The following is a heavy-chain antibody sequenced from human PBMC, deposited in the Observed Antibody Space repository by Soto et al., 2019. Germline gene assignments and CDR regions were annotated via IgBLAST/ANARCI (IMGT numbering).Heavy chain of an antibody. CDR2: INLDGSST. D-gene: IGHD3-16*02. V-gene: IGHV3-74*01. CDR1: GFSFSNYW. CDR3: ARRSDYVWGSSRPSY. J-gene: IGHJ4*02. Sequence: EVQLVESGGDSVQPGGSLRLSCAASGFSFSNYWMYWVRQAPGKGLVWVSRINLDGSSTSYADSVKGRFTISRDNAKNTLYLQMNGLTAEDTAVYYCARRSDYVWGSSRPSYWGQGTLVTVSS.